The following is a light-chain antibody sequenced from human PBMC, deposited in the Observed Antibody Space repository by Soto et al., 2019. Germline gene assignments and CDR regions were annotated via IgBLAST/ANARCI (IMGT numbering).Light chain of an antibody. CDR1: QSLGGN. CDR2: RAS. CDR3: HQYDGSPRT. V-gene: IGKV3-15*01. Sequence: EIVMTQSPATLAVSPGYTATLSCRASQSLGGNLAWYQQKPGQAPRLLIFRASSRAKGVPARFSASGSGTEFTLTISGLQSEDFAVYYCHQYDGSPRTFGQGTKVDIK. J-gene: IGKJ1*01.